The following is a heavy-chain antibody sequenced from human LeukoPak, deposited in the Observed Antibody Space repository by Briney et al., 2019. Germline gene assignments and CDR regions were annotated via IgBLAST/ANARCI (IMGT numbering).Heavy chain of an antibody. Sequence: GRSLRLSCTASGFTFGDYAMSWFRQAPGKGLEWVGFIRSKAYGGTTEYAASVKGRFTISRDDSKSIAYLQMNSLKTEDTAVYYCTRPNYYDSSAPFDYWGQGTLVTVSS. CDR1: GFTFGDYA. CDR3: TRPNYYDSSAPFDY. CDR2: IRSKAYGGTT. D-gene: IGHD3-22*01. J-gene: IGHJ4*02. V-gene: IGHV3-49*03.